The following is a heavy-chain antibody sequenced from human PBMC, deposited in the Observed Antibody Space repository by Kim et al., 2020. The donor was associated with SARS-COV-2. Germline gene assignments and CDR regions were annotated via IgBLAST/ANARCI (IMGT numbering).Heavy chain of an antibody. V-gene: IGHV3-23*01. CDR1: GFTFSSYA. Sequence: GGSLRLSCAASGFTFSSYAISWVRQAPGKGLEWVSAISGSGGSTYYAYSVKGRFTISRDNSKTTLQLQMNRLRAEDTAVYYCAKGRYGGIQLWARDYWGQGSLVTVSS. J-gene: IGHJ4*02. D-gene: IGHD5-18*01. CDR3: AKGRYGGIQLWARDY. CDR2: ISGSGGST.